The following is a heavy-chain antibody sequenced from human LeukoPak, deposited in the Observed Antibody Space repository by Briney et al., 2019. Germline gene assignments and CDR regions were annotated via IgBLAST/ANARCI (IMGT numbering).Heavy chain of an antibody. D-gene: IGHD5-18*01. V-gene: IGHV1-46*01. CDR2: VNPSGGST. Sequence: ASVKVSCKASGYTSTTYYMHWVRQAPGQGLEWMGIVNPSGGSTIYAQKFQGRVTMTRDTSTTTVYMELSSLRSDDTAVYYCARGLHSARDAFDIWGQGTMVTVSS. CDR3: ARGLHSARDAFDI. CDR1: GYTSTTYY. J-gene: IGHJ3*02.